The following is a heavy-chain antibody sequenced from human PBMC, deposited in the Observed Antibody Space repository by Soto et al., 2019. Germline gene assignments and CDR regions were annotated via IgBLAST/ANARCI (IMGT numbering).Heavy chain of an antibody. CDR3: ARSGYNWNDGARGYFDY. V-gene: IGHV3-48*03. CDR1: GFTFSSYE. Sequence: GGSLRLSCAASGFTFSSYEMNWVRQAPGKGLEWVSYISSSGRTIYYADSVKGRFTISRDNAKNSLYLQMNSLRAEDTAVYYCARSGYNWNDGARGYFDYWGQGTLVTVSS. CDR2: ISSSGRTI. D-gene: IGHD1-20*01. J-gene: IGHJ4*02.